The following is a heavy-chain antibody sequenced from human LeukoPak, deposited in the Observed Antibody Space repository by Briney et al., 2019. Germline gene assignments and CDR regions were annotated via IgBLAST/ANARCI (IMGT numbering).Heavy chain of an antibody. Sequence: ASVKVSCEASGYTFTSYDINWVRQATGQGLEWMGWMNPNSGNTGYAQKFQGRVTMTRNTSISTAYMELSSLRSEDTAVYYCARAVRRSLTCSSTSCSKKYYYYMDVWGKGTTVTVSS. CDR1: GYTFTSYD. D-gene: IGHD2-2*01. V-gene: IGHV1-8*01. J-gene: IGHJ6*03. CDR3: ARAVRRSLTCSSTSCSKKYYYYMDV. CDR2: MNPNSGNT.